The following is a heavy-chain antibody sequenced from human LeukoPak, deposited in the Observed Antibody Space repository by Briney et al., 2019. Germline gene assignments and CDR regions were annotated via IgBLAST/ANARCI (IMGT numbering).Heavy chain of an antibody. CDR3: ARPRYFGWFDP. J-gene: IGHJ5*02. CDR2: INAGNGNT. V-gene: IGHV1-3*01. CDR1: GYTFTSYA. D-gene: IGHD3-9*01. Sequence: ASVKVSCKASGYTFTSYAMHWVRQPPGQRLEWMGWINAGNGNTKYSQKFQGRVTITRDTSASTAYMELSSLRSEDTAVYYCARPRYFGWFDPWGQGTLVTVSS.